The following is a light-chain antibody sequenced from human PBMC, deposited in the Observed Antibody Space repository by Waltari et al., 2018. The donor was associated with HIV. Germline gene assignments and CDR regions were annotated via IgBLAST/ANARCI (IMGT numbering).Light chain of an antibody. CDR2: RND. J-gene: IGLJ3*02. Sequence: QSVLSQPPSAPGTPGQRVTISCSGGLSNIGSHYGYWYQQFSGMAPKLVIFRNDQRPPEVHDRFTGSKSGTSASLIITGLQSEDESDYYCAVWDDKLGAWLFGGGTRVTV. CDR1: LSNIGSHY. V-gene: IGLV1-47*01. CDR3: AVWDDKLGAWL.